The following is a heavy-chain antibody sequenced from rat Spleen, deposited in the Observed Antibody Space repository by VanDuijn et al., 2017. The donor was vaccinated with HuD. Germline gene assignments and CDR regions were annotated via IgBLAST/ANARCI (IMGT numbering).Heavy chain of an antibody. CDR3: TRGMVVITTNYWYFDF. J-gene: IGHJ1*01. CDR2: ITNTGGST. V-gene: IGHV5-31*01. D-gene: IGHD1-12*02. Sequence: EVQLVESGGGLVQPGRSLKLSCVASGFTFNNYWMTWIRQAPGKGLEWVASITNTGGSTYYPDSVKGRFTISRDNAKSTLYLQMNSLRSEDTATYYCTRGMVVITTNYWYFDFWGPGTMVTVSS. CDR1: GFTFNNYW.